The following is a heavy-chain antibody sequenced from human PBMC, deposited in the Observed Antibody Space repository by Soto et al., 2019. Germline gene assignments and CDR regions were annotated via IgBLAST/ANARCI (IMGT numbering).Heavy chain of an antibody. CDR2: ASAGGGST. V-gene: IGHV3-23*01. CDR1: GFSLSKYA. Sequence: DVQLLESGGGLVQPGGSLRLSCAASGFSLSKYAMSWVRQAPGKGLEWVSTASAGGGSTFYADSVKGRFTISRDNSKNTLFLQMNGLRADDTAVYYCAESRDLGWSDSGHFEYWGQGTLVTVSS. D-gene: IGHD3-10*01. CDR3: AESRDLGWSDSGHFEY. J-gene: IGHJ4*02.